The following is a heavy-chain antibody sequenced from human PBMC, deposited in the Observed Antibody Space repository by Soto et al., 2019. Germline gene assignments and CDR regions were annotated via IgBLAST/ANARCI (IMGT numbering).Heavy chain of an antibody. V-gene: IGHV3-49*03. CDR3: TRGGLYRTNGVCYSYYYYYGMDV. Sequence: GGSLRLSCTASGFTFGDYAMSWFRQAPGKGLEWVGFIRSKAYGGTTEYAASVKGRFTISRDDSKSIAYLQMNSLKTEDTAVYYCTRGGLYRTNGVCYSYYYYYGMDVCGQRTTFTVSS. CDR2: IRSKAYGGTT. J-gene: IGHJ6*02. CDR1: GFTFGDYA. D-gene: IGHD2-8*01.